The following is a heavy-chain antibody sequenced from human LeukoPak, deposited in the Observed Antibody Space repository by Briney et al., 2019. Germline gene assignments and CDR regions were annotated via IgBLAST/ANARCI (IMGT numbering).Heavy chain of an antibody. J-gene: IGHJ4*02. CDR2: IYYSGST. Sequence: SETLSLTCIVSGGSISSYYWSWIRQPPGKGLEWIGYIYYSGSTNYNPSLKSRVTITVDTSKNQFSLKLSSVTAADTAVYYCARDPKYSSSGHLFDYWGQGTLVTVSS. V-gene: IGHV4-59*12. CDR3: ARDPKYSSSGHLFDY. CDR1: GGSISSYY. D-gene: IGHD6-6*01.